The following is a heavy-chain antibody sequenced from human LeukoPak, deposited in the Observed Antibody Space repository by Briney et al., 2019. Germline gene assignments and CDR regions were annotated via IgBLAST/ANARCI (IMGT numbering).Heavy chain of an antibody. V-gene: IGHV3-30*02. D-gene: IGHD4-17*01. J-gene: IGHJ4*02. CDR2: IRYDGSNK. CDR1: GFTFSRYG. Sequence: GGSLRLSCAASGFTFSRYGMHWVRQAPGKGLEWVAFIRYDGSNKYYADSVKGRFTISRDNSKNTLYLQMNSLRAEDTAVYYCAKDSYGDYEGYYFDYWGQGTLVTVSS. CDR3: AKDSYGDYEGYYFDY.